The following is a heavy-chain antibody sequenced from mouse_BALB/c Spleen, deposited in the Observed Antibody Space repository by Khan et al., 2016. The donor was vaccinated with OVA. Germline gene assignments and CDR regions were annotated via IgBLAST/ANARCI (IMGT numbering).Heavy chain of an antibody. CDR1: GFAFNSYD. J-gene: IGHJ3*01. CDR3: TRPSYYGNPWFAY. D-gene: IGHD2-10*01. V-gene: IGHV5-9*02. CDR2: ISSTGSYT. Sequence: EVQLQESGGGLVKPGGSLKLSCEVSGFAFNSYDMSWVRQTPEKRLEWVATISSTGSYTYYPGSVKGRFTISRDTARNTLYLQMSSLRSEDTALYYWTRPSYYGNPWFAYGGQGTLVTVSA.